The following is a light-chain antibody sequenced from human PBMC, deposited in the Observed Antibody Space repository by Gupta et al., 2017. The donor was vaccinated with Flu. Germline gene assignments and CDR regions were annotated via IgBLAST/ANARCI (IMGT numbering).Light chain of an antibody. CDR2: EGS. CDR1: SSDVGSYNL. Sequence: QSALTQPASVSGSPGQSITISCTGTSSDVGSYNLVSWYQQHPGKAPKLMIYEGSKRPSGVSNRFSASKSGNTASLTTSVLQAEDDADYYCCSYAGSSTYVFGTGTKVTVL. CDR3: CSYAGSSTYV. V-gene: IGLV2-23*01. J-gene: IGLJ1*01.